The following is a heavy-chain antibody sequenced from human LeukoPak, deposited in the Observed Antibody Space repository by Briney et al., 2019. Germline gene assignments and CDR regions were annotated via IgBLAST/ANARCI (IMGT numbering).Heavy chain of an antibody. D-gene: IGHD5-24*01. J-gene: IGHJ4*02. CDR1: GGSIRGYF. CDR2: IYYSGST. V-gene: IGHV4-59*01. CDR3: AREGLQFRYFDY. Sequence: SETLSLTCTVSGGSIRGYFWTWIRQPPGKGLEWIGYIYYSGSTNYNPSLKSRVTISVDTSKNQFSLKLSSVTAADTAVYYCAREGLQFRYFDYWGQGTLVTVSS.